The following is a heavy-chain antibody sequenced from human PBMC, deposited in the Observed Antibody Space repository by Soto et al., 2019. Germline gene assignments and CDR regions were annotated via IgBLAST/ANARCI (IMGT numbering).Heavy chain of an antibody. CDR3: TLRDY. CDR1: GSTSPIPG. J-gene: IGHJ4*02. V-gene: IGHV3-15*07. Sequence: EVQLVESGGALVKPGGPLGPPVEALGSTSPIPGIPGVAQAPGKGLEWVGRIKSKTDGGTIDYAAPVKDRFIISRDDSKNMVYLEMNSLKTEDTAVYFCTLRDYWGQGTLVTVAS. D-gene: IGHD5-12*01. CDR2: IKSKTDGGTI.